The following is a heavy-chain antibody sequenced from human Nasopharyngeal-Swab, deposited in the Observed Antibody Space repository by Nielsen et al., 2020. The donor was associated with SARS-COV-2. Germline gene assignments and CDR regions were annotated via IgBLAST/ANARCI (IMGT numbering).Heavy chain of an antibody. V-gene: IGHV1-2*02. CDR3: ARGGIQLWERQNWFDP. CDR1: GYTFTGYY. D-gene: IGHD5-18*01. J-gene: IGHJ5*02. Sequence: ASVKVSCKASGYTFTGYYMHWERQAPGQGLEWMGWINPNSGGTNYAQKFQGRVTMTRDTSISTAYMELSRLRSDDTAVYYCARGGIQLWERQNWFDPWGQGTLVTVSS. CDR2: INPNSGGT.